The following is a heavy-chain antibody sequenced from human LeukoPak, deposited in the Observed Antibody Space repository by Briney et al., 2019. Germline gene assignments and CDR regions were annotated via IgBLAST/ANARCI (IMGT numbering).Heavy chain of an antibody. D-gene: IGHD6-13*01. V-gene: IGHV3-23*01. J-gene: IGHJ2*01. Sequence: GGSLRLSCAASGFTFSSYAMSWVRQAPGKGLEWVSAISGSGGSTYYADAVKGRFTISRDNSKNTLYLQMNSLRAEDTAVYYCAKGAGIAEHGTGLGFNHWGRGTRVTVSS. CDR2: ISGSGGST. CDR3: AKGAGIAEHGTGLGFNH. CDR1: GFTFSSYA.